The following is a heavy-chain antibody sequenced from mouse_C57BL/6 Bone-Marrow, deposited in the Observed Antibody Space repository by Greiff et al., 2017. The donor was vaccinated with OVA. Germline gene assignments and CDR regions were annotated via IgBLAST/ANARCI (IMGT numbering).Heavy chain of an antibody. D-gene: IGHD1-1*01. J-gene: IGHJ2*01. CDR3: ARSSYASNFGY. CDR1: GYTFTSYW. V-gene: IGHV1-55*01. Sequence: QVQLQQPGAELVKPGASVKMSCKASGYTFTSYWITWVKQRPGQGLEWIGDIYPGSGSTNYNEKFKSKATLTGDTSSSTTYMQLSSLTSEDSAVFYYARSSYASNFGYWGQGTTLTVST. CDR2: IYPGSGST.